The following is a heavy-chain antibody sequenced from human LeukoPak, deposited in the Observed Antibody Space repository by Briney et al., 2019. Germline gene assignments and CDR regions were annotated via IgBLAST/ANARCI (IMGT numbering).Heavy chain of an antibody. V-gene: IGHV3-23*01. Sequence: GGSLRLSCAASGFTFSSYAMTWVRQAPGKGLEWVSAISGSGGSTYYADSVKGRFTISRDNSKNTLYLQMNSLRAEDTAVYYCTTIAAAVFSPLSRYFQHWGQGTLVTVSS. D-gene: IGHD6-13*01. J-gene: IGHJ1*01. CDR3: TTIAAAVFSPLSRYFQH. CDR2: ISGSGGST. CDR1: GFTFSSYA.